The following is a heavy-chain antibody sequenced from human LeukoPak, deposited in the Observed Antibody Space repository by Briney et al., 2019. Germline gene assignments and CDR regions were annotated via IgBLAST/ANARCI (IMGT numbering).Heavy chain of an antibody. Sequence: GGSLRLSCAASGFTVSSNYMSWVRQAPGKGLEWVSVIYSGGSTYYADSVKGRFTISRDNSKSTLYLQMNSLRAEDTAVYYCARDLVTHPGAFDIWGQGTMVTVSS. J-gene: IGHJ3*02. CDR3: ARDLVTHPGAFDI. D-gene: IGHD3-9*01. CDR2: IYSGGST. CDR1: GFTVSSNY. V-gene: IGHV3-66*01.